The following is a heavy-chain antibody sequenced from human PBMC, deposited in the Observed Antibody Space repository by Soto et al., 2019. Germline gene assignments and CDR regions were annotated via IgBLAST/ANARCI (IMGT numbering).Heavy chain of an antibody. Sequence: SETLSLTCTVSGGSISSGGYYWSWIRQHPGKGLEWIGYIYYIGSTYYNPSLKSRVTISVDTSKNQFSLKLSSVTAADTAVYYCARVGIGGSSAAGYWGQGTLVTVSS. J-gene: IGHJ4*02. CDR3: ARVGIGGSSAAGY. CDR1: GGSISSGGYY. D-gene: IGHD1-26*01. V-gene: IGHV4-31*03. CDR2: IYYIGST.